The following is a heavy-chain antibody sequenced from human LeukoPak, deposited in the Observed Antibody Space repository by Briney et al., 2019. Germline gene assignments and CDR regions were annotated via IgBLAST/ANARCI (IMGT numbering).Heavy chain of an antibody. J-gene: IGHJ4*02. CDR3: ARDLDTRNSYEFAY. CDR2: IKRDGSEK. CDR1: GFTFSSDW. D-gene: IGHD5-18*01. Sequence: PGGSLRLSCAASGFTFSSDWMNWGREAPGKGLEWVANIKRDGSEKYYVDSVKGRFTISRENAKNSLYLQMNSLRVEDTAVYYCARDLDTRNSYEFAYWGQGTLVTVSS. V-gene: IGHV3-7*04.